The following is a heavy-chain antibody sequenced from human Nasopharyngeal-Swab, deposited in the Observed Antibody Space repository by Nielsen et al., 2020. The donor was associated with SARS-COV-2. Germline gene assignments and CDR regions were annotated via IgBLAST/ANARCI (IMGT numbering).Heavy chain of an antibody. D-gene: IGHD4-17*01. V-gene: IGHV1-46*01. J-gene: IGHJ4*02. CDR2: INPSGCST. CDR3: ARSHDYGDAVDY. Sequence: SVTVSCKASGYTFTSYYMHWVRQAPGQGLEWMGIINPSGCSTSYAQKFQGRVTMTRDTSTSTVYMELSSLRAEDTAVYYCARSHDYGDAVDYWGQGTMVTVSS. CDR1: GYTFTSYY.